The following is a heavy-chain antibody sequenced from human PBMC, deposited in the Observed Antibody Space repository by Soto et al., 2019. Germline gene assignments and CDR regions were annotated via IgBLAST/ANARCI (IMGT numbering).Heavy chain of an antibody. J-gene: IGHJ5*02. CDR2: ISSSSSYI. Sequence: GGSLRLTCVASGFTFSSDAMHWVRQAPGKGLEWVSSISSSSSYIYYADSVKGRFTISRDNAKNSLYLQMNSLRAEDTAVYYCARGVGYSYGPIPHWFDPWGQGTLVTVSS. D-gene: IGHD5-18*01. CDR1: GFTFSSDA. V-gene: IGHV3-21*01. CDR3: ARGVGYSYGPIPHWFDP.